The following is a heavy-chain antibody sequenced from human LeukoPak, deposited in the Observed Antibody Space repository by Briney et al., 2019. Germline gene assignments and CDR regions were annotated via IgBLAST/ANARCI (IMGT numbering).Heavy chain of an antibody. CDR3: AKTGDQVTVTKLDY. CDR2: ISASGGTT. V-gene: IGHV3-23*01. CDR1: GFTFSNYV. Sequence: PGGSLRLSCAASGFTFSNYVMSWVRQAPGKGLEWVSGISASGGTTYYADSVKGRFTITRDNSKNTLCLELNSLRAEDTAVYYCAKTGDQVTVTKLDYWGQGTLVTVSS. D-gene: IGHD4-17*01. J-gene: IGHJ4*02.